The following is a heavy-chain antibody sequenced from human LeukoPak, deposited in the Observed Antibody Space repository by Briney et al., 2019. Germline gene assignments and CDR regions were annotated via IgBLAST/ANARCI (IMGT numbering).Heavy chain of an antibody. J-gene: IGHJ4*02. Sequence: ASVKVSCKDFGGTFSNYAISWVRQAPGQGLEWMGGIIPMFGAANYAQKFQGRVTIIADKSTSTAYMELSSLKSEDTAVYYCARDVLDYYDRSDYVTWGQGTLVTVSS. CDR2: IIPMFGAA. D-gene: IGHD3-22*01. CDR3: ARDVLDYYDRSDYVT. V-gene: IGHV1-69*06. CDR1: GGTFSNYA.